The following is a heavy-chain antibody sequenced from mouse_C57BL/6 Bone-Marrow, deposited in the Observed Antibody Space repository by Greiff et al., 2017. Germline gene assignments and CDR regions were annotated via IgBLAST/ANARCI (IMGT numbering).Heavy chain of an antibody. Sequence: VQLQQPGTELVKPGASVKLSCKASGYTFTSYWMHWVKQRPGQGLEWIGNINPSNGGTNYNEKFKSKATLTVDKSSSTAYMQLSSLTSEDSAVYYCARPLAITTVVFDYWGQGTTLTVSS. CDR3: ARPLAITTVVFDY. D-gene: IGHD1-1*01. J-gene: IGHJ2*01. CDR2: INPSNGGT. V-gene: IGHV1-53*01. CDR1: GYTFTSYW.